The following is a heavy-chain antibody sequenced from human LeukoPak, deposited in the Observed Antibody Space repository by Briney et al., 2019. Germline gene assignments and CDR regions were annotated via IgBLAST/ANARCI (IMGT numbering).Heavy chain of an antibody. J-gene: IGHJ4*02. V-gene: IGHV7-4-1*02. CDR1: GYTFTSYA. CDR3: ARIPGSGWYQIFDY. D-gene: IGHD6-19*01. Sequence: ASVKVSCKASGYTFTSYAMNWVRQAPGQGLEWMGWINTNTGNPTYAQGFTGRFVFSLDTSVSTAYLQISSLKAEDTAAYYCARIPGSGWYQIFDYWGQGTLVTVSS. CDR2: INTNTGNP.